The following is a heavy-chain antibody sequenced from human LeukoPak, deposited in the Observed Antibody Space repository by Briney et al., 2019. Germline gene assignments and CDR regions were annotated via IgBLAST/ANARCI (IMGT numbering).Heavy chain of an antibody. CDR3: AKVGSSYGDYGGIDY. Sequence: PGGSLRLSCAVSGFTFSSYAMSWVRQAPGKGLEWVSAISGSGGSIYYADSVKGRFTISRDNSNNTLYLQMNSLRAEDTAVYYCAKVGSSYGDYGGIDYWGQGTLVTVSS. D-gene: IGHD4-17*01. V-gene: IGHV3-23*01. CDR1: GFTFSSYA. CDR2: ISGSGGSI. J-gene: IGHJ4*02.